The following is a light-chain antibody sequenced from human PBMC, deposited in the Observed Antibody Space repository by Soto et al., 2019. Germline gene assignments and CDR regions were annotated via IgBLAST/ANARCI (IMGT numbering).Light chain of an antibody. J-gene: IGLJ1*01. V-gene: IGLV2-14*01. CDR1: SSDVGGYNS. CDR3: SSFTTSTTYV. Sequence: QSVLSHPASVSGCPGQSITISCTGTSSDVGGYNSVSWYQQHPGKAPKLMIYEVSHRPSGVSNRFSGSQSANTASLTISGLQAEDEADYYCSSFTTSTTYVYGTGTKV. CDR2: EVS.